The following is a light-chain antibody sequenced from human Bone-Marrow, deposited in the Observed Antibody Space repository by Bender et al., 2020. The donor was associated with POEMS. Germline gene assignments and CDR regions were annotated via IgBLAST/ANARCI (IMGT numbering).Light chain of an antibody. CDR3: QSDDNSLGGWV. CDR2: GYN. Sequence: QSALTQPASVSGSPGQSITISCTGTSSDVGGYNHVSWYQQHPGKAPKLLIYGYNNRPSGVPDRFSGSKSGTAASLAITGLQAEDEGDYYCQSDDNSLGGWVFGGGTKLTVL. CDR1: SSDVGGYNH. V-gene: IGLV2-14*01. J-gene: IGLJ3*02.